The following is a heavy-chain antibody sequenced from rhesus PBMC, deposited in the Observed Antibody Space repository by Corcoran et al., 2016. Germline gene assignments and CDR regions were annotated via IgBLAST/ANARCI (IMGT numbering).Heavy chain of an antibody. Sequence: EVRLVESGEGLVQPGGSLSLSCAASGFIFMDYYLHWFRQAPGKGLEWVSLINTGGGSTWYTDYVKGRFNSSRENAKNTLYLQMDSLRAEDTAVYYCATGTRNAFDFWGQGLRVTVSS. CDR2: INTGGGST. D-gene: IGHD3-9*01. CDR1: GFIFMDYY. J-gene: IGHJ3*01. V-gene: IGHV3-59*01. CDR3: ATGTRNAFDF.